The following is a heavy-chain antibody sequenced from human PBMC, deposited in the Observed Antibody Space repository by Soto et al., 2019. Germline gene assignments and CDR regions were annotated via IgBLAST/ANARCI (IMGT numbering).Heavy chain of an antibody. Sequence: SVKVSCKASGGTFSSYTISWVRQAPGQGLEWMGRIIPILGIANYAQKFQGRVTITADKSTSTAYMELSSLRSEDTAVYYCARVVSGYCSGGSCYSPIGAFDIWGQGAMVTVSS. CDR1: GGTFSSYT. V-gene: IGHV1-69*02. J-gene: IGHJ3*02. CDR2: IIPILGIA. CDR3: ARVVSGYCSGGSCYSPIGAFDI. D-gene: IGHD2-15*01.